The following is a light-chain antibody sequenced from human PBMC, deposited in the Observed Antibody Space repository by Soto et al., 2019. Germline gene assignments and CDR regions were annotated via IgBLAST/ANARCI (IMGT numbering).Light chain of an antibody. CDR2: EVG. J-gene: IGLJ1*01. Sequence: QCALTQPASVSVSPGQSITISCTGTSSDVGGLHFVCGYQQHPGKAPKLIRYEVGNRPSGTSTSFSGSKSRNTASLTISGLQTEDEADYYRSSSTTSSTDVFGTGTKVTV. CDR1: SSDVGGLHF. CDR3: SSSTTSSTDV. V-gene: IGLV2-14*01.